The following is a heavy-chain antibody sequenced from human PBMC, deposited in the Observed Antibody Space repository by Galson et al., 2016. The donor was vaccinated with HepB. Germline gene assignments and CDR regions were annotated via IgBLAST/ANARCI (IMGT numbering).Heavy chain of an antibody. D-gene: IGHD3-3*01. CDR1: GYSISSGFN. CDR2: MHHNGNT. CDR3: AREHWGHTIPDL. V-gene: IGHV4-38-2*02. Sequence: SETLSLTCTVSGYSISSGFNWGWIRAAPGKGLEWIGSMHHNGNTFCNQYVRSRVTTSLDMSKNQFSLNLTSVTAADTAIYYCAREHWGHTIPDLWGQATLVTVSS. J-gene: IGHJ5*02.